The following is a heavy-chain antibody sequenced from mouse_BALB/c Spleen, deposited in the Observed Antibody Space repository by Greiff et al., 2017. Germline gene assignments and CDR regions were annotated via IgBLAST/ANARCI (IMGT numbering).Heavy chain of an antibody. CDR3: ARNRDYGNAAWFAY. CDR1: GFSLTSYG. J-gene: IGHJ3*01. V-gene: IGHV2-2*02. D-gene: IGHD2-1*01. CDR2: IWSGGST. Sequence: VQRVESGPGLVQPSQSLSITCTVSGFSLTSYGVHWVRQSPGKGLEWLGVIWSGGSTDYNAAFISRLSISKDNSKSQVFFKMNSLQANDTAIYYCARNRDYGNAAWFAYWGQGTLVTVSA.